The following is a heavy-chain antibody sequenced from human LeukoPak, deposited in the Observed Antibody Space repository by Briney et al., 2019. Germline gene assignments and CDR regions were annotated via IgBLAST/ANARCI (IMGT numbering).Heavy chain of an antibody. V-gene: IGHV3-21*04. CDR2: ISSSSSYI. Sequence: GGSLRLSCAASGFTFSSYSMNWVRQAPGKGLEWVSSISSSSSYIYYADSVKGRFTISRDNAKNSLYLQMNSLRAEDTALYYCARCGSGSREYYYYYMDVWGKGTTVTVSS. CDR1: GFTFSSYS. J-gene: IGHJ6*03. D-gene: IGHD3-10*01. CDR3: ARCGSGSREYYYYYMDV.